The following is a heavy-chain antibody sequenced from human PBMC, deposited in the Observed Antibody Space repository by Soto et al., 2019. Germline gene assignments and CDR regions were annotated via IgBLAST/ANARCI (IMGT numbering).Heavy chain of an antibody. Sequence: QVQLVESGGGVVQPGRSLRLSCAASGFTFSSYAMHWVRQVPGKGLEWVAVMSYDGSNKYYADSVKGRFTISRDNSKNTLYLQMNSLRAEDTAVYYCARPLWRDDYNWGYFDLWGRGTLVTVSS. CDR3: ARPLWRDDYNWGYFDL. CDR1: GFTFSSYA. V-gene: IGHV3-30-3*01. J-gene: IGHJ2*01. D-gene: IGHD4-4*01. CDR2: MSYDGSNK.